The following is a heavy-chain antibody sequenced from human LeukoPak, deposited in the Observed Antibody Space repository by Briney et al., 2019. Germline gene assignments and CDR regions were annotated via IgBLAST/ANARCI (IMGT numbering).Heavy chain of an antibody. CDR2: ISGSGGST. Sequence: GGSLRLSCAASGFTFSSYAMSWVRQAPGKGLEWVSAISGSGGSTYYADSVKGRFTISRDNSKNTLYLHMNSLRAEDTAVYYCAKDPHDYYDSSGYYGYWGQGTLVTVSS. D-gene: IGHD3-22*01. V-gene: IGHV3-23*01. CDR3: AKDPHDYYDSSGYYGY. CDR1: GFTFSSYA. J-gene: IGHJ4*02.